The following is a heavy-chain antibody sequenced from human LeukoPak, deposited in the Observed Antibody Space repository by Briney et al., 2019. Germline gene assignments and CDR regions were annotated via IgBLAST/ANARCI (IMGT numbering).Heavy chain of an antibody. J-gene: IGHJ5*02. CDR1: GFTFSNYA. V-gene: IGHV3-30-3*01. Sequence: QPGGSLRLSCAASGFTFSNYAMHWVRQAPGKGLEWVAAISYDGSNKYYADSVKGRFTISRDNSKNTLYLQMNSLRAEDTAVYYCAKDMYLEGTSVTVPGWFDPWGQGTLVTVSS. CDR2: ISYDGSNK. D-gene: IGHD4-17*01. CDR3: AKDMYLEGTSVTVPGWFDP.